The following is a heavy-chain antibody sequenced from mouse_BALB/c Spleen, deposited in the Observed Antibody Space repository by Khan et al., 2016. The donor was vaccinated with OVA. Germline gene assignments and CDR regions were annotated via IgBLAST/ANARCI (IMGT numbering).Heavy chain of an antibody. CDR1: GFNIKDTY. CDR3: IRGAYSGLFAY. CDR2: IDPANGDV. V-gene: IGHV14-3*02. Sequence: VQLQQPGADFVKPGASVKLSCTASGFNIKDTYMHWINQRPQQGLVWIGRIDPANGDVKYDPKFQDKATIAADASSNTAYLQLSSLTSEDTAVYYCIRGAYSGLFAYWGQGTLVTVSA. D-gene: IGHD2-10*01. J-gene: IGHJ3*01.